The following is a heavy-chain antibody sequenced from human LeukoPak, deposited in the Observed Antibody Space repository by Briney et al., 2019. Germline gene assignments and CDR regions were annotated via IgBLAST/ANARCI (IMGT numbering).Heavy chain of an antibody. CDR1: GGSISSRLYY. CDR2: IYYDGTT. D-gene: IGHD3-10*01. J-gene: IGHJ3*01. CDR3: ARPIGTAVLHAFDL. V-gene: IGHV4-39*01. Sequence: PSETLSLTCTVSGGSISSRLYYWAWVRQPPGKGLEWIVSIYYDGTTYYNPSLKSRVTISVDTSKNQFSLKMNSVTATDTAVYYCARPIGTAVLHAFDLWGQGTMVTVSS.